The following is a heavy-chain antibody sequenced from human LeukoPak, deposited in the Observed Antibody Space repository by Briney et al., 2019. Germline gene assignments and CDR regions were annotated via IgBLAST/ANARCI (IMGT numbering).Heavy chain of an antibody. J-gene: IGHJ4*02. Sequence: GASVKASCKASGYTFTSYAMNWVRQAPGQGLEWMGWINTNTGNPTYAQGFTGRFVFSLDTSVSTAYLQISSLKAEDTAVYYCARDITTNLHDYGGNSGFDYWGQGTLVTVSS. CDR3: ARDITTNLHDYGGNSGFDY. D-gene: IGHD4-23*01. CDR2: INTNTGNP. CDR1: GYTFTSYA. V-gene: IGHV7-4-1*02.